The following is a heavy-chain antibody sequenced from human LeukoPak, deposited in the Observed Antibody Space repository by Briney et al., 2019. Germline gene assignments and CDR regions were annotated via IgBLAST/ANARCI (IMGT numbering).Heavy chain of an antibody. J-gene: IGHJ4*02. CDR3: ARGLKDSSSWKGSYYFDY. D-gene: IGHD6-6*01. CDR1: GGSISSGSYY. V-gene: IGHV4-61*02. CDR2: IYTSGST. Sequence: SQTLSLTCTVSGGSISSGSYYWSWIRQPAGKGLEWIGRIYTSGSTNYNPSLKSRVTISVDTSKNQFSLKLSSVTAADTAVYYCARGLKDSSSWKGSYYFDYWGQGTLVTVSS.